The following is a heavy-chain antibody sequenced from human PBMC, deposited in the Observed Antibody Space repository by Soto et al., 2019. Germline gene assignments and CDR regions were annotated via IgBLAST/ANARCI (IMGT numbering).Heavy chain of an antibody. CDR1: GFTFSSYV. CDR3: VTDLSGNKCPCMDV. Sequence: EVQLLESGGGLVQPGGSLTLACAASGFTFSSYVMSWVRQAPGKGLEWVSAISGGDDATYYAASLMGRFTSPRDNSRNTLYLQMNSLRAEDTALYYFVTDLSGNKCPCMDVWGQGTTVTVSS. V-gene: IGHV3-23*01. D-gene: IGHD3-3*01. J-gene: IGHJ6*02. CDR2: ISGGDDAT.